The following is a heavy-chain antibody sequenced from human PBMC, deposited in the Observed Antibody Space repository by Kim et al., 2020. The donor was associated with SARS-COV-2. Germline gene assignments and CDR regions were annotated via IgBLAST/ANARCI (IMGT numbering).Heavy chain of an antibody. Sequence: SETLSLTCIVSGGSISGSDYYWGWIRQPPGKGLEWIGSIYNSGNTYDNPSLKSRVTISVDTSKNQFSLKVNSVTAADTAVYYCARQLINIFGVVTSVFDYWGQGTMVTVSS. CDR3: ARQLINIFGVVTSVFDY. D-gene: IGHD3-3*01. CDR2: IYNSGNT. J-gene: IGHJ4*02. CDR1: GGSISGSDYY. V-gene: IGHV4-39*01.